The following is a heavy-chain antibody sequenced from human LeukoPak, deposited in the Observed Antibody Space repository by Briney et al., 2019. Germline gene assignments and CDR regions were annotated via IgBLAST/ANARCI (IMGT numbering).Heavy chain of an antibody. D-gene: IGHD5-12*01. Sequence: SETLSLTCAVYGGSFSGYYWSWIRQPPGKGLEWIGEINHSGSTNYNPSLKSRGTISVDTSKNQFSLKLSSVTAADTAVYYCARDGSGYVGYWGQGTLVTVSS. J-gene: IGHJ4*02. CDR3: ARDGSGYVGY. V-gene: IGHV4-34*01. CDR1: GGSFSGYY. CDR2: INHSGST.